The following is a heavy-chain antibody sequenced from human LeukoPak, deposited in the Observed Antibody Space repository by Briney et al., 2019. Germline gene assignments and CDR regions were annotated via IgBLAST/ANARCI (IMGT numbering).Heavy chain of an antibody. J-gene: IGHJ4*02. CDR3: ARNYGGTSKYFDY. CDR1: GYSFNDYY. D-gene: IGHD4-23*01. V-gene: IGHV1-2*02. Sequence: ASVKVSCKASGYSFNDYYIHWVRQAPGQGLGWMGWISPNSGGTNYAQNFQGRVTTTRDTSITTAYMELSGLTSDDTALYYCARNYGGTSKYFDYWGQGTLVTVSS. CDR2: ISPNSGGT.